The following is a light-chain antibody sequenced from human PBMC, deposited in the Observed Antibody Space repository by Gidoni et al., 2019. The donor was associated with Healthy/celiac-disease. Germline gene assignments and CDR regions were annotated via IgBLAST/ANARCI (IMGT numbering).Light chain of an antibody. J-gene: IGKJ3*01. CDR3: QQCNSYPT. CDR2: DAS. Sequence: AIQLTQSPSSLSASVGDRVTITCRASQGISSAFAWYQQKPGKAPKLLIYDASSLESGVPSRFSGSGSGTDFTLTISSLQPEDFATYCCQQCNSYPTFGPGTKVDIK. CDR1: QGISSA. V-gene: IGKV1-13*02.